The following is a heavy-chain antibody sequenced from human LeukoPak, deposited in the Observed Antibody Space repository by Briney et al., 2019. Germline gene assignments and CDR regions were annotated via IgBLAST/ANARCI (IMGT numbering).Heavy chain of an antibody. Sequence: PSETLSLTCTVSGVSISSYYWDWIRQPPGKGLEWIGDLYYSGSTHYNPSLKSRVTMSVDTSKNQFSLKLNSVTAADTAVYYCARHTRPGYSGYENAFDLWGQGTMVTVSS. CDR1: GVSISSYY. CDR3: ARHTRPGYSGYENAFDL. J-gene: IGHJ3*01. D-gene: IGHD5-12*01. V-gene: IGHV4-59*04. CDR2: LYYSGST.